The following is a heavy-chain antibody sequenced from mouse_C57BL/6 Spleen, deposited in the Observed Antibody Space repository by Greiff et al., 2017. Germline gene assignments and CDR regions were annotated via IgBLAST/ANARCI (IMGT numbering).Heavy chain of an antibody. Sequence: QVQLQQSGPELVKPGASVKISCKASGYAFSSSWMNWVKQRPGKGLEWIGRIYPGDGDTNYNGKFKGKATLTADKSSSTAYMQLSSRTSEDSAVYFCASGGYYYGSSPWYFDVWGTGTTVTVSS. CDR3: ASGGYYYGSSPWYFDV. J-gene: IGHJ1*03. V-gene: IGHV1-82*01. CDR2: IYPGDGDT. D-gene: IGHD1-1*01. CDR1: GYAFSSSW.